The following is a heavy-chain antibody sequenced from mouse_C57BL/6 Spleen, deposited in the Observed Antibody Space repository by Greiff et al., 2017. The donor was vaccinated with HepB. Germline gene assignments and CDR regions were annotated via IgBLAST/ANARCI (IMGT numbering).Heavy chain of an antibody. Sequence: VQLQQPGAELVKPGASVKLSCKASGYTFTSYWMQWVKQRPGQGLEWIGEIDPSDSYTNYNQQFKGKATLTVDTSSSTAYMQLSSLTSEDSAVYYCARWSYGSNYAMDYWGQGTSVTVSS. CDR1: GYTFTSYW. J-gene: IGHJ4*01. D-gene: IGHD1-1*01. CDR3: ARWSYGSNYAMDY. CDR2: IDPSDSYT. V-gene: IGHV1-50*01.